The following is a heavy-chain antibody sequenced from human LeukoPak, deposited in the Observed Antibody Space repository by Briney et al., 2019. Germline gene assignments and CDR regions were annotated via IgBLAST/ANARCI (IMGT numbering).Heavy chain of an antibody. CDR3: AKDIGSTYYYGMDV. Sequence: PGRSLTLSCAAAGFTFDDYAMHWVRQAPGKGLEWVSSINWNSGSIGYADSVKGRFTISRDNAENSLYLQMSGLRAEDTALYYCAKDIGSTYYYGMDVWGQGTTVTVSS. J-gene: IGHJ6*02. V-gene: IGHV3-9*01. CDR1: GFTFDDYA. D-gene: IGHD1-26*01. CDR2: INWNSGSI.